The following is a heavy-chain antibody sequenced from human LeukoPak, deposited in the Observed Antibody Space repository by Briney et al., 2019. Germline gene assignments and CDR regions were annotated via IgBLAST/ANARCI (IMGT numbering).Heavy chain of an antibody. CDR1: GFTFSSYE. J-gene: IGHJ3*02. D-gene: IGHD6-19*01. Sequence: GGSLRLSCAASGFTFSSYEMNWVRQAPGKGLEWVSYISSSGSTIYYADSVKGRFTISRDNAKNSLYLQMNSLRAEDTAVYYCARDLAVAGTVGAFDIWGQGTMVTVSS. V-gene: IGHV3-48*03. CDR2: ISSSGSTI. CDR3: ARDLAVAGTVGAFDI.